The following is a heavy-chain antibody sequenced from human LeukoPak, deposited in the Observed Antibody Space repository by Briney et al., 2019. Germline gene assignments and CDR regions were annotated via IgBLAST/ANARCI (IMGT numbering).Heavy chain of an antibody. J-gene: IGHJ3*02. CDR3: AKNTRWTRDAFDI. Sequence: GGSLRLSCAASGFTFSSYAMSWVRQAPGKGLNWVSAISGGGGSTYYADSVKGRFTISRDNSKNTLYLQMNSLRAEDTAVYYCAKNTRWTRDAFDIWGQGTMVTVSS. CDR1: GFTFSSYA. V-gene: IGHV3-23*01. CDR2: ISGGGGST. D-gene: IGHD4-23*01.